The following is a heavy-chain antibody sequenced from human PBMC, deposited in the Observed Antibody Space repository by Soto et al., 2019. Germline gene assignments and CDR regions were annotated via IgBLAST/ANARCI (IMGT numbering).Heavy chain of an antibody. J-gene: IGHJ6*02. CDR2: IYYSGST. D-gene: IGHD6-6*01. V-gene: IGHV4-31*03. Sequence: SETLSLTCTVSGGSISRGGYYWSWIRQHPGKGLEWIGYIYYSGSTYYNPSLKSRVTISVDTPKNQFSLKLSSVTAADTAVYYCAREKGSIAAQPYYYGMDVWGQGTTVTVSS. CDR3: AREKGSIAAQPYYYGMDV. CDR1: GGSISRGGYY.